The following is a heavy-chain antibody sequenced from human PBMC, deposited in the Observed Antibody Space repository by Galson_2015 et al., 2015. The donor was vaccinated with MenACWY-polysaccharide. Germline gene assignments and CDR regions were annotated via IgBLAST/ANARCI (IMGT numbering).Heavy chain of an antibody. CDR1: GFIFSNYE. CDR2: IDVSGNIA. V-gene: IGHV3-23*01. J-gene: IGHJ6*03. CDR3: AKEYSSSGYYMDV. D-gene: IGHD6-6*01. Sequence: SLRLSCAASGFIFSNYEMAWVRRAPGKGLEWVSVIDVSGNIAQYADSVKGRFTISRDNSKNTLYLQMNSLRAEDTAVYYCAKEYSSSGYYMDVWGKGTTVTVSS.